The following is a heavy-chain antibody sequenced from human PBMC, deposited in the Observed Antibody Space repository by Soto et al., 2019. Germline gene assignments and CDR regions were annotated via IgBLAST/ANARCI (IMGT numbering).Heavy chain of an antibody. D-gene: IGHD5-12*01. Sequence: GRYLRLSCAASGFTFSSYAMSWVRQAPGKGLEWISAITNSGGSTYYADSVKGRFTISRDNSKNTLYLQMNSLRAEDTAVYYCANPVDIVVMRRLDDWGQGTLVPAPS. CDR1: GFTFSSYA. V-gene: IGHV3-23*01. J-gene: IGHJ4*02. CDR3: ANPVDIVVMRRLDD. CDR2: ITNSGGST.